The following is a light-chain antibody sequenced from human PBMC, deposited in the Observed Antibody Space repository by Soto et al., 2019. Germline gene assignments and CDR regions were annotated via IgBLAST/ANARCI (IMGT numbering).Light chain of an antibody. Sequence: EIVMTQSPASLSVSPGERATLYCRASQSVGTNLAWYQQKPGQAPRVLIFATSTRPTGIPARFSGSGSGTEFTLTISSLQSEDFAAYYCQSYTDWPLIFGGGTKLEIK. J-gene: IGKJ4*01. V-gene: IGKV3-15*01. CDR1: QSVGTN. CDR3: QSYTDWPLI. CDR2: ATS.